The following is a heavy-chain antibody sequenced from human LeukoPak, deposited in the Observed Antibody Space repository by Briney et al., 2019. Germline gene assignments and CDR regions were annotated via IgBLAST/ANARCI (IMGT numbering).Heavy chain of an antibody. CDR2: IIPIFGTA. CDR3: ARDGSGSLFTYKYNWFDP. D-gene: IGHD3-10*01. J-gene: IGHJ5*02. Sequence: SVKVSCKASGGTFSSYAISWVRHAPGQGLEWRGGIIPIFGTANYAQKFQGRVTITADESTSTASMELSSLRSEDTAVYYCARDGSGSLFTYKYNWFDPWGQGTLVTVS. V-gene: IGHV1-69*01. CDR1: GGTFSSYA.